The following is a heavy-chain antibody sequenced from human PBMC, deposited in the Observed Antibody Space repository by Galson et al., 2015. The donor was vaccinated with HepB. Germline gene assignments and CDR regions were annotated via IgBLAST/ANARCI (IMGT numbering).Heavy chain of an antibody. V-gene: IGHV3-23*01. CDR2: ISGSGGST. D-gene: IGHD6-13*01. CDR1: GFTFSSYA. CDR3: AKEGPAAAGRAYYYYYYGMDV. J-gene: IGHJ6*02. Sequence: SLRLSCAASGFTFSSYAMSWVRQAPGKGLEWVSAISGSGGSTYYADSVKGRFTISRDNSKNTLYLQMNSLRAEDTAVYYCAKEGPAAAGRAYYYYYYGMDVWGQGTTVTVSS.